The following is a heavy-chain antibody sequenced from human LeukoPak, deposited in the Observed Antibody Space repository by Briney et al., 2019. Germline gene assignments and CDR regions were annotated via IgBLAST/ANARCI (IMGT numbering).Heavy chain of an antibody. D-gene: IGHD6-19*01. Sequence: ASVKVSCKASGYTFTSYAMHWVRQAPGQRLEWMGWISAGNGNTKYSQKFQGRVTITRDTSASTAYMELSSLRSEDTAVYYCASIAVAGTYHAFDIWGQGTMVTVSS. CDR1: GYTFTSYA. V-gene: IGHV1-3*01. CDR3: ASIAVAGTYHAFDI. CDR2: ISAGNGNT. J-gene: IGHJ3*02.